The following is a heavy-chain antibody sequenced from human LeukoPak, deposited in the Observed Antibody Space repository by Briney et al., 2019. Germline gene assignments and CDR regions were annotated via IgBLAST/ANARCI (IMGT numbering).Heavy chain of an antibody. V-gene: IGHV1-18*01. CDR3: ARDPQVYGDLDNWFDP. CDR1: GYTFSSYG. J-gene: IGHJ5*02. CDR2: ISAYNGNT. D-gene: IGHD4-17*01. Sequence: GAPVKVSCKASGYTFSSYGISWVRQAPGQGLEWMGWISAYNGNTNYAQKLQGRVTMTTDTSTSTAYMELRSLRSDDTAVYYCARDPQVYGDLDNWFDPWGQGTLVTVSS.